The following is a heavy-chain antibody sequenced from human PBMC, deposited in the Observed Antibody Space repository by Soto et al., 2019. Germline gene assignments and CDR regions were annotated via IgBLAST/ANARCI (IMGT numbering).Heavy chain of an antibody. V-gene: IGHV1-69*06. CDR2: VIPLFGTS. J-gene: IGHJ6*02. Sequence: QVQLVQSGAEVKEPGSSVKVACQASGGAFSTYAISCVRQAPGQGLEWMGGVIPLFGTSNYLPKFQGRVSIAADRSTETVYMELSRLRFDDTAVYFCARELKAGGHFAMDVWGQGTTVTVSS. D-gene: IGHD3-16*01. CDR3: ARELKAGGHFAMDV. CDR1: GGAFSTYA.